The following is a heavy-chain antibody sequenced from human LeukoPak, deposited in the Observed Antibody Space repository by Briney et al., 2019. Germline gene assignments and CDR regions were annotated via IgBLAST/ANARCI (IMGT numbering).Heavy chain of an antibody. CDR1: GGSISSYY. CDR2: INYSGST. V-gene: IGHV4-59*01. D-gene: IGHD3-16*01. CDR3: ARDPRGRVGLPPGAFDI. Sequence: PSETLSLTCTVSGGSISSYYWSWIRQPPGKGLEWIGYINYSGSTKYNPSLKSRVTISVDKSKNQFSLKVNSVTAADTAVYYCARDPRGRVGLPPGAFDIWGQGTMVTVSS. J-gene: IGHJ3*02.